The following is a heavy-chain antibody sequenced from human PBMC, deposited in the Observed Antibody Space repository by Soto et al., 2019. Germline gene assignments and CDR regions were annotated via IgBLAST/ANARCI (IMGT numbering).Heavy chain of an antibody. D-gene: IGHD2-15*01. Sequence: PGGSLRLSCAPSAFTFSSYGMHWVRQAPGKGLEWVAVISYDGSNKYYAASVKGRFTISRDNSKNTLYLQMNSLRAEDTAVYYCAKVPVPATPAYNYYGMHVCGQGNTVTVSS. CDR3: AKVPVPATPAYNYYGMHV. J-gene: IGHJ6*02. V-gene: IGHV3-30*18. CDR2: ISYDGSNK. CDR1: AFTFSSYG.